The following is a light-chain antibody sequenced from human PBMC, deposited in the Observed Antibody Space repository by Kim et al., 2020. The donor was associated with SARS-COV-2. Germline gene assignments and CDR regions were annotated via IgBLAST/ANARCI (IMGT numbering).Light chain of an antibody. J-gene: IGKJ5*01. CDR2: WAS. CDR1: QNILYSFNNKNC. CDR3: QQYYRTPRT. V-gene: IGKV4-1*01. Sequence: DIVMTQSPDSLAVSLGERATINCKSSQNILYSFNNKNCLAWYQQKPGQPPKLLIYWASTRESGVPDRFSGGGSGTDFTLTISSLQAEDVAVYYCQQYYRTPRTFGQGTRLEIK.